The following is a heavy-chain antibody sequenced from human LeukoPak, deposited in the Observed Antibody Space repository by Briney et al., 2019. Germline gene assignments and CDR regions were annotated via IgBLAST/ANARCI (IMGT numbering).Heavy chain of an antibody. J-gene: IGHJ4*02. CDR3: ARDWGAGSGALWFGEFHFDY. CDR1: GGTFSSYA. D-gene: IGHD3-10*01. CDR2: IIPILGIA. Sequence: ASVKVSCKASGGTFSSYAISWVRQAPGQGLEWMGRIIPILGIANYAQKFQGRVTIAADKSTSTAYMELSSLRSEDTAVYYCARDWGAGSGALWFGEFHFDYWGQGTLVTVSS. V-gene: IGHV1-69*04.